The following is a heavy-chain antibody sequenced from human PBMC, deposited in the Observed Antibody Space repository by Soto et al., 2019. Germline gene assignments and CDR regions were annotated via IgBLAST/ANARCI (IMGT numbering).Heavy chain of an antibody. CDR2: IYYSGST. D-gene: IGHD1-26*01. V-gene: IGHV4-39*01. Sequence: PSETLSLTCTVSGGSISSSSYYWGWIRQPPGKGLEWIGSIYYSGSTYYNPSLKSRVTISVDTSKNQFSLKLSSVTAADTAVYYCARPAISYSGSYYLPGDYYYGMDVWGQGTTVTVSS. CDR3: ARPAISYSGSYYLPGDYYYGMDV. J-gene: IGHJ6*02. CDR1: GGSISSSSYY.